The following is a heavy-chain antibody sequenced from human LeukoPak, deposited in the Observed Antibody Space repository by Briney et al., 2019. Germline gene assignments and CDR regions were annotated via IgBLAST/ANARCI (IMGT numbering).Heavy chain of an antibody. CDR3: AKGDVIVPAAMGVYFDY. V-gene: IGHV3-23*01. Sequence: GGSLRLSCAASGFIFSSYAMSWVRQAPGKGLEWVSTISGRGGTTFYADSVKGRFIISRDNSKNALYLQMDSLRAEDTAVYYCAKGDVIVPAAMGVYFDYWGQGTLVTVSS. D-gene: IGHD2-2*01. CDR2: ISGRGGTT. CDR1: GFIFSSYA. J-gene: IGHJ4*02.